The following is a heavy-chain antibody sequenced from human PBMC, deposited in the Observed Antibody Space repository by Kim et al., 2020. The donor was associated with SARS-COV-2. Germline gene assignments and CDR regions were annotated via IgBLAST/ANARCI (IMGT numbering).Heavy chain of an antibody. J-gene: IGHJ4*02. Sequence: SETLSLTCAVYGVSFSGYYWSWIRQPPGKGLEWIGEINHSGSTNYNPSLKSRVTISVDTSKNQFYLKLSSVTAADTAVYYCARGLTMVRGVIDYWGQGTLVTVSS. D-gene: IGHD3-10*01. CDR2: INHSGST. V-gene: IGHV4-34*01. CDR3: ARGLTMVRGVIDY. CDR1: GVSFSGYY.